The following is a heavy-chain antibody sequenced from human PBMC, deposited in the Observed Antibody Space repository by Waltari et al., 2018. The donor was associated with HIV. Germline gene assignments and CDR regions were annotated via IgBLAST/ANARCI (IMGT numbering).Heavy chain of an antibody. CDR3: ATSWGYCGSGRCYYPFEY. V-gene: IGHV3-23*01. CDR2: ISGSSSDT. J-gene: IGHJ4*02. CDR1: GFSFQSNA. D-gene: IGHD2-2*01. Sequence: EIQLLESGGGSLQPGACLRRSCVGSGFSFQSNAMSWVRQAPGKGLEWVAAISGSSSDTFYADAVRGRFTISRDNSKDTLFLQLNSLGPEDTATYFCATSWGYCGSGRCYYPFEYWGQGTLVTVSS.